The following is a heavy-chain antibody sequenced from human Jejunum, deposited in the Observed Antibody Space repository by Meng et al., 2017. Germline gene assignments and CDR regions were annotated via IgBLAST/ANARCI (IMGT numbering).Heavy chain of an antibody. CDR2: ISNGGIT. D-gene: IGHD3-3*01. Sequence: GGSLRLSCVASTASSGFTFSYFGMHWVRRAPGKGLEYVSHISNGGITYYAQSVKGRFSISRDNSKNTLYLQMGSLRPEDTAVYYCATGIGYYYDSWGQGTLVTVSS. V-gene: IGHV3-64*01. J-gene: IGHJ5*01. CDR1: TASSGFTFSYFG. CDR3: ATGIGYYYDS.